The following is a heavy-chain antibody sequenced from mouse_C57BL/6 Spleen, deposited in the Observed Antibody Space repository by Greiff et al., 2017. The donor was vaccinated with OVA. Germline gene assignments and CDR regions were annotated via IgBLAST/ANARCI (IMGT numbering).Heavy chain of an antibody. J-gene: IGHJ1*03. CDR3: ARDGYYWYFDV. D-gene: IGHD2-2*01. V-gene: IGHV5-16*01. Sequence: EVKLVESAGGLVQPGSSMKLSCTASGFTFSDYYMAWVRQVPEKGLEWVANINYDGSSTYYLDSLKSRFIISRDNAKNILYLQMSSLKSEDTATYYCARDGYYWYFDVWGTGTTVTVSS. CDR1: GFTFSDYY. CDR2: INYDGSST.